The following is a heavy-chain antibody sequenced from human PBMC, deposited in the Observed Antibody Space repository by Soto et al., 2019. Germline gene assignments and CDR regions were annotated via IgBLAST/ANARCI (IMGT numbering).Heavy chain of an antibody. D-gene: IGHD6-13*01. Sequence: FETLSLPWGVDWGTIGDYYWRRIRQPPGKGLEWIGYINHSGSTNYNPSLKSRVTISVDRSKNQFSLKLSSVTAADTAVYYCARVGYSSSWDNWFDPWGQGTLVTVSS. CDR2: INHSGST. CDR3: ARVGYSSSWDNWFDP. V-gene: IGHV4-34*01. CDR1: WGTIGDYY. J-gene: IGHJ5*02.